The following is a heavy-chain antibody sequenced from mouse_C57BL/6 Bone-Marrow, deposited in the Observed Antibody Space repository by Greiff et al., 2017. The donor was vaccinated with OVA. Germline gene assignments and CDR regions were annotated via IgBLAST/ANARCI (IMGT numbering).Heavy chain of an antibody. J-gene: IGHJ4*01. CDR3: ARLTAQANYYAMDY. V-gene: IGHV1-26*01. CDR1: GYTFTDYY. D-gene: IGHD3-2*02. Sequence: VHVKQSGPELVKPGASVKISCKASGYTFTDYYMNWVKQSHGKSLEWIGDINPNNGGTSYNQKFKGKATLTVDKSSSTAYMELRSLTSEDSAVYYGARLTAQANYYAMDYWGQGTSVTVSS. CDR2: INPNNGGT.